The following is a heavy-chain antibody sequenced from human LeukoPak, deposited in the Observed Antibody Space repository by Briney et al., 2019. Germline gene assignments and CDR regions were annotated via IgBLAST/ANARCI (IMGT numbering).Heavy chain of an antibody. Sequence: SETLSLTCAVSGGSFSGYYWTWIRQPPGKGLEWVGEINHSGNANYNPSLKSRVTISLDMSENHFSLKLTSVTAADTAVYYCARGQGTVTTHWGQGTLVTVSS. CDR3: ARGQGTVTTH. V-gene: IGHV4-34*01. CDR1: GGSFSGYY. J-gene: IGHJ4*02. CDR2: INHSGNA. D-gene: IGHD4-17*01.